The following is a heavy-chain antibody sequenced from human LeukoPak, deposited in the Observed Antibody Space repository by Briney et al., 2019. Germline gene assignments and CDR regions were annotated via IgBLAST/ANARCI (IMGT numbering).Heavy chain of an antibody. CDR1: GFTFSSYA. V-gene: IGHV3-30-3*01. J-gene: IGHJ4*02. Sequence: GGSLRLSCAASGFTFSSYAMHWVRQAPGKGLEWVAVISYDGSNKYYADSVKGRFTISRDNSRNTLYLQMNSLRAEDTAVYYCARDRWELLFDYWGQGTLVTVSS. D-gene: IGHD1-26*01. CDR3: ARDRWELLFDY. CDR2: ISYDGSNK.